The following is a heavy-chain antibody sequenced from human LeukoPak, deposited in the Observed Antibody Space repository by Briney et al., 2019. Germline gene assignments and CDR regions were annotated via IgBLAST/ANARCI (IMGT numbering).Heavy chain of an antibody. Sequence: PGGSLRLSCAASGFTFSSYSMHCVRQAPGKGLEWVAVISYDGSNKYYADSVKGRFTISRDNSKNTLYLQMNSLRTEDTAVYYCAREYYYFDLWGRGTLVTVSS. J-gene: IGHJ2*01. D-gene: IGHD3-10*01. CDR3: AREYYYFDL. V-gene: IGHV3-30-3*01. CDR1: GFTFSSYS. CDR2: ISYDGSNK.